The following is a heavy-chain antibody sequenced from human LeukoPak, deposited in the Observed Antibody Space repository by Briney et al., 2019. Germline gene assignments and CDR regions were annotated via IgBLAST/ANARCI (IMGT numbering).Heavy chain of an antibody. V-gene: IGHV1-18*01. D-gene: IGHD6-19*01. Sequence: ASVKVSCKASGYTFTSYGISWVRQAPGQGLEWMGWISAYNGNTNYAQKLQGRVTMTTDTSTSTAYMELRSLRSDDTAVYYCASGTYSSGWWGDFDYWGQGTLVTVSS. CDR3: ASGTYSSGWWGDFDY. J-gene: IGHJ4*02. CDR1: GYTFTSYG. CDR2: ISAYNGNT.